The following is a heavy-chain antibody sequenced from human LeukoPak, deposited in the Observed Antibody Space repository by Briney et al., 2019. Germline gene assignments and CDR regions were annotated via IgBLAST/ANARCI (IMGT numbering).Heavy chain of an antibody. CDR1: GYTFTSHA. V-gene: IGHV1-3*01. CDR2: INARNVNT. J-gene: IGHJ4*02. CDR3: ARAIYSYGSEYLEY. Sequence: SVNVSCKASGYTFTSHAMLLLHQAPAQTLEWIGLINARNVNTKYSQKFQGRVTITRDTSASTAYMELSSLRSEDTAVYYCARAIYSYGSEYLEYWGERTLVTVST. D-gene: IGHD5-18*01.